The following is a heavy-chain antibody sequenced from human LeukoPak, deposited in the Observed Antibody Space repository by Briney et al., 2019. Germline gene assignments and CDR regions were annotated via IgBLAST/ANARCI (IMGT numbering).Heavy chain of an antibody. CDR2: INPNSGGT. CDR3: ARGGVGGWSNDY. V-gene: IGHV1-2*02. CDR1: GYTFTGYY. J-gene: IGHJ4*02. D-gene: IGHD6-19*01. Sequence: ASVKVSCKASGYTFTGYYIHWVRQAPGQGLEWMGWINPNSGGTNYAQKFQGRVTMTRDTSISTAYMELSRLRSDDTAVYYCARGGVGGWSNDYWGQRTLVTVSS.